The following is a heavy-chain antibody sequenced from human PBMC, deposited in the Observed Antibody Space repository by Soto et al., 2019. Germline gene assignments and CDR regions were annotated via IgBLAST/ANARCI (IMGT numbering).Heavy chain of an antibody. CDR2: ISWDSGSI. D-gene: IGHD3-9*01. Sequence: SLRLACAASGFTFDEYAMHWVRQAPGKCLEWVSGISWDSGSIIYADSVKGRFIIFRDNANNSLYLQMNSLRAEDTALYYCARDMIGDIVPTYSKVYYYAMDVCGQGTTVTVAS. J-gene: IGHJ6*02. CDR3: ARDMIGDIVPTYSKVYYYAMDV. CDR1: GFTFDEYA. V-gene: IGHV3-9*01.